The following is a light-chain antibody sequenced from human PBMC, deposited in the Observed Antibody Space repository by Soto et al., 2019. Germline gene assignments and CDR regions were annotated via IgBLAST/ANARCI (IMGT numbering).Light chain of an antibody. CDR3: SSYTSSSTLV. CDR2: EVS. Sequence: QSVLTQPASASGSPGQSITISCTGTSSDVGGYNYVSWYQQHPGKAPKLMIYEVSNRPSGVSNRFSGSKSGNTASLTISGLQAEDEADYCCSSYTSSSTLVFGTGTKVTVL. V-gene: IGLV2-14*01. CDR1: SSDVGGYNY. J-gene: IGLJ1*01.